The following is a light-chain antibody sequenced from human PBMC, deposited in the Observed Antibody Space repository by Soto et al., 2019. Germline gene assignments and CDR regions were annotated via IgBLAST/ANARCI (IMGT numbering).Light chain of an antibody. CDR1: QSVSSN. J-gene: IGKJ2*01. CDR2: GAS. V-gene: IGKV3-15*01. Sequence: EIVMTQSPATLSVSPGERATLSCRASQSVSSNLAWYQQKPGQAPRLLIYGASTRATGIPARFSGSGSGTEFTLTISSLQSDDLGTYYCQQYNSYPKTFGEGTKLDI. CDR3: QQYNSYPKT.